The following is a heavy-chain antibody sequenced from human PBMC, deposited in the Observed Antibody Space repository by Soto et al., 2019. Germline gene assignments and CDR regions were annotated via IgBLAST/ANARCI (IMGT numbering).Heavy chain of an antibody. CDR2: IYYSGST. CDR1: GGYISSSSYY. D-gene: IGHD6-19*01. CDR3: ASQAGFYYYYGMDV. J-gene: IGHJ6*02. V-gene: IGHV4-39*01. Sequence: SETLSLTCTFSGGYISSSSYYWGWIRQPPGKGLEWIGSIYYSGSTYYNPSLKSRVTISVDTSKNQFSLKLSSVTAADTAVYYCASQAGFYYYYGMDVWGQGTTVTVSS.